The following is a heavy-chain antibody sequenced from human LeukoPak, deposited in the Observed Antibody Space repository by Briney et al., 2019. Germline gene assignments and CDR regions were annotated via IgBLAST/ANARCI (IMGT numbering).Heavy chain of an antibody. Sequence: GGSLRLSCAASGSAFNNYVMTWVRQAPGKGLDWFSAISGSGDSTYYADSVKGRFTISRDSSKSTLYLQMTSLIAEDTAVYYCAKGSGASRPYYLDYWGRGTLVTVSS. V-gene: IGHV3-23*01. CDR1: GSAFNNYV. D-gene: IGHD3-10*01. CDR3: AKGSGASRPYYLDY. J-gene: IGHJ4*02. CDR2: ISGSGDST.